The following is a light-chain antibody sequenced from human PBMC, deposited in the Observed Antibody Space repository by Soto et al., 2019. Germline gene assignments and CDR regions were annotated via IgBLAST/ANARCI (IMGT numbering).Light chain of an antibody. CDR2: NAS. V-gene: IGKV1-5*03. J-gene: IGKJ2*01. Sequence: DIQMTQSRSTLSASVGDRVTITCRASQTISDWLAWYQQRPGKAPNLLIYNASSLESGVSSRFSGSGSGTEFTLTISSLQPDDLATYYCQHYNSYPYTFGQGTKLEI. CDR3: QHYNSYPYT. CDR1: QTISDW.